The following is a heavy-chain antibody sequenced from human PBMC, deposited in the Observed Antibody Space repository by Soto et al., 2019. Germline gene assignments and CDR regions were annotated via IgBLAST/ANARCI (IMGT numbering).Heavy chain of an antibody. CDR2: FDPEDGET. Sequence: ASVKVSCKVSGYTLTELSMHWVRQAPGKGLEWMGGFDPEDGETIYAQKFQGRVTMTEDTSTDTAYMELSSLRSEDTAVYYCATVLFYDILTGPRWNAFDIWGQGTMVTVSS. J-gene: IGHJ3*02. D-gene: IGHD3-9*01. CDR3: ATVLFYDILTGPRWNAFDI. CDR1: GYTLTELS. V-gene: IGHV1-24*01.